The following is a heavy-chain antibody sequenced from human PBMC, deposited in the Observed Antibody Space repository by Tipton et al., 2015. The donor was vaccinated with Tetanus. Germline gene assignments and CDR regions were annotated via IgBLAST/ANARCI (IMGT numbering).Heavy chain of an antibody. CDR2: IFHSGST. V-gene: IGHV4-59*12. Sequence: LTCTVSGGSMSNNYWSWIRQPPGKGLEWIAYIFHSGSTNYSPSLKSRVSISVDTSKNQFSLNMTSVTAADTAVYYCARDQGGGRVVRLNWFDPWGQGTLVTVSS. CDR1: GGSMSNNY. J-gene: IGHJ5*02. D-gene: IGHD6-6*01. CDR3: ARDQGGGRVVRLNWFDP.